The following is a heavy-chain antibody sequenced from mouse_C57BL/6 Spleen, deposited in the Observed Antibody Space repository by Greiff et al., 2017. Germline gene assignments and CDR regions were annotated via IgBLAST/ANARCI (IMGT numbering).Heavy chain of an antibody. CDR3: ARGWDSYYFDY. V-gene: IGHV1-22*01. J-gene: IGHJ2*01. CDR1: GYTFTDYN. D-gene: IGHD1-1*02. CDR2: INPNNGGT. Sequence: LKVSGPELVKPGASVKMSCKASGYTFTDYNMHWVKQSHGKSLEWIGYINPNNGGTSYNQKFKGKATLTVNKSSSTAYMELRSLTSEDSAVYYCARGWDSYYFDYWGQGTTLTVSS.